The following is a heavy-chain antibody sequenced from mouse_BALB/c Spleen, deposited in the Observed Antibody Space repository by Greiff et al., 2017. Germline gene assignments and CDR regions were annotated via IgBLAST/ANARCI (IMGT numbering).Heavy chain of an antibody. V-gene: IGHV14-4*02. J-gene: IGHJ4*01. CDR1: GFNIKDYY. CDR3: NANPGTGYAMEY. CDR2: IDPENGDT. Sequence: VQLQQSGAELVRSGASVKLSCKASGFNIKDYYMHWVKQRPEQGLEWIGWIDPENGDTEYAPKFQGKATMTADTSSNTAYLQLSSLTSEDTAVYYCNANPGTGYAMEYWGQGTSVTVSS. D-gene: IGHD4-1*01.